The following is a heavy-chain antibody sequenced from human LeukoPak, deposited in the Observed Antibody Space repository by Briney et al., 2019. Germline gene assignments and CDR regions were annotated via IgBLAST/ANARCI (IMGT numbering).Heavy chain of an antibody. CDR1: GYTFTGYY. CDR2: INPNSGGT. J-gene: IGHJ6*02. CDR3: ARDWNYSGSSGYYYYGVDV. Sequence: PGASVKVSCKASGYTFTGYYMHWVRQAPGQGLEWMGWINPNSGGTNYAQKFQGRVTMTRDTSISTAYMELSRLRSDDTAVYYCARDWNYSGSSGYYYYGVDVWGQGTTVAVSS. D-gene: IGHD6-6*01. V-gene: IGHV1-2*02.